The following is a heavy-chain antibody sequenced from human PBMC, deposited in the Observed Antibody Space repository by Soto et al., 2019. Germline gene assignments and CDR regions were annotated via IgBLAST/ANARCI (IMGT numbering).Heavy chain of an antibody. CDR1: GGSISSSSYY. V-gene: IGHV4-39*01. J-gene: IGHJ6*02. Sequence: QVQLQQWGPGLVKPSETLSLTCTVSGGSISSSSYYWGWIRQPPGKGLEWIGSIYYSGSTYYNPSLKSRVTISVDTSKNQFSLKLSSVTAADTAVYYCARHPRREYCSSTSCFGYGMDVWGQGTTVTVSS. CDR2: IYYSGST. CDR3: ARHPRREYCSSTSCFGYGMDV. D-gene: IGHD2-2*01.